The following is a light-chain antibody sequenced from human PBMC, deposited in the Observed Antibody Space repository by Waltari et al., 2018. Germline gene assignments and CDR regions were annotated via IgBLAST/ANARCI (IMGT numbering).Light chain of an antibody. J-gene: IGKJ1*01. CDR1: QDISNY. Sequence: IQMTQSPRSLSASVGDRVTMSCRASQDISNYVAWYQQKPVKVPKIVIYAASTLQSGVPSRFSGSGYGAEFTLTISNLQPEDVATYYCQKYGSAPGTFGQGTKVEIK. V-gene: IGKV1-27*01. CDR3: QKYGSAPGT. CDR2: AAS.